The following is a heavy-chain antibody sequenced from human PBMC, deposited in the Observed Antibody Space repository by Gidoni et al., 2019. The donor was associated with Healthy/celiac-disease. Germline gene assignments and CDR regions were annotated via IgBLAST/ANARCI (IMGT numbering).Heavy chain of an antibody. CDR1: GGSISSSSYY. Sequence: QLQLQESGPGLVQPSETLSLTCTVSGGSISSSSYYSGWIRQPPGKGLEWIGSIYYRGSTYYNPSIKSRVTISVDTSKNQFSLKLSSVTAADTAVYYCARHGSGWYGVFDYWGQGTLVTVSS. J-gene: IGHJ4*02. V-gene: IGHV4-39*01. CDR2: IYYRGST. CDR3: ARHGSGWYGVFDY. D-gene: IGHD6-19*01.